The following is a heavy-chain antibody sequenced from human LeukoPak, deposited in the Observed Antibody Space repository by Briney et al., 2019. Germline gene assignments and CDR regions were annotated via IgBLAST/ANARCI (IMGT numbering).Heavy chain of an antibody. CDR3: ARTRYYDFWRGYYMAV. CDR1: GGSISSYY. CDR2: IYYSGST. J-gene: IGHJ6*03. D-gene: IGHD3-3*01. V-gene: IGHV4-59*01. Sequence: SETLSLTCTVSGGSISSYYWSWIRQPPGKGLEWIGYIYYSGSTNYNPSLKSRVTISVDTSKNQFSLKLSSVTAADTAVYYCARTRYYDFWRGYYMAVWGKGTTVTVSS.